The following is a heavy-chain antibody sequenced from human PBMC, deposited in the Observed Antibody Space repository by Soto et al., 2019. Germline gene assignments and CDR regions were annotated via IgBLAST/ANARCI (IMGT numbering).Heavy chain of an antibody. J-gene: IGHJ4*02. CDR2: ISSSSSYI. V-gene: IGHV3-21*01. D-gene: IGHD3-22*01. Sequence: EVQLVESGGGLVKPGGSLRLSCAASGFTFSSYSMNWVRQAPGKGLEWVSSISSSSSYIYYADSVKGRFTISRDNTKXXXXXXXXXXXXXXXXXXXXXXXXSYDSSGYYCYWGQGTLVTVSS. CDR1: GFTFSSYS. CDR3: XXXXSYDSSGYYCY.